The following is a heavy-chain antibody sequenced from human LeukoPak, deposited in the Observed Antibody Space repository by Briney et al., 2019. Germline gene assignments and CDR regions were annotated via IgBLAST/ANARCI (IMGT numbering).Heavy chain of an antibody. CDR2: ISGSGGST. Sequence: GGSLRLTCAASGFTFSSYAMSWVRQAPGKGLEWVSAISGSGGSTYYADSVKGRFTISRDNSKNTLYLQMNSLRSEDTAVYYCARDRVTMVRGVIINGIDYWGQGTLVTVSS. J-gene: IGHJ4*02. V-gene: IGHV3-23*01. D-gene: IGHD3-10*01. CDR1: GFTFSSYA. CDR3: ARDRVTMVRGVIINGIDY.